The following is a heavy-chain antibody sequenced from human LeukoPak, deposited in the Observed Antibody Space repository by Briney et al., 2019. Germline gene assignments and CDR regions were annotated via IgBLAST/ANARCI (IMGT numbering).Heavy chain of an antibody. CDR2: IYYSGST. D-gene: IGHD6-6*01. Sequence: SETLSLTCTVSGGSISSSSYYWGWIRQPPGKGLEWIGSIYYSGSTYYNPSLKSRVTISVDTSKNQFSLKLSSVTAADTAVYYCARKYPDHWFDPWGQGTLVTVSS. CDR3: ARKYPDHWFDP. CDR1: GGSISSSSYY. V-gene: IGHV4-39*01. J-gene: IGHJ5*02.